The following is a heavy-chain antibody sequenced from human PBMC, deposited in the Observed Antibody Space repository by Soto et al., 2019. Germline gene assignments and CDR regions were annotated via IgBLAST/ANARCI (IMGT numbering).Heavy chain of an antibody. CDR3: AYCSEPDYYYYGMDV. Sequence: GGSLRLSCAASGFTFSDYYMSWIRQAPGKGLEWVSYISSSSSYTNYADSVKGRFTISRDNAKNSLYLQMNSLRAEDTAVYYCAYCSEPDYYYYGMDVWGQGTTVTVSS. J-gene: IGHJ6*02. V-gene: IGHV3-11*06. CDR1: GFTFSDYY. CDR2: ISSSSSYT. D-gene: IGHD2-21*02.